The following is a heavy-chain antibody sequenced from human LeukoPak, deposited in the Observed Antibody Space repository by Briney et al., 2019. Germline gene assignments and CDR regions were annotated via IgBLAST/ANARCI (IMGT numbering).Heavy chain of an antibody. J-gene: IGHJ4*02. Sequence: PSETLSLTCTVSGGSISSGSYYWSWIRQPAGKGLEWIGRIYTSGSTNYNPSLKSRVTISVDTSKNQFSLKLSSVTTADTAVYYCARGESYCDSSGYYYFDYWGQGTLVTVSS. CDR2: IYTSGST. V-gene: IGHV4-61*02. CDR1: GGSISSGSYY. CDR3: ARGESYCDSSGYYYFDY. D-gene: IGHD3-22*01.